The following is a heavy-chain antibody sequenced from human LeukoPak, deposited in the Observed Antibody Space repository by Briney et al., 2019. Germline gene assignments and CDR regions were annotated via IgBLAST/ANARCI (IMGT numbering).Heavy chain of an antibody. D-gene: IGHD2-2*01. CDR3: ARDQIVVVPAAIRGAFDP. CDR1: GGSISSSSYY. CDR2: IYYSGST. V-gene: IGHV4-39*07. J-gene: IGHJ5*02. Sequence: SETLSLTCTVSGGSISSSSYYWGWIRQPPGKGLEWIGSIYYSGSTYYSPSLKSRVTISVDTSKNQFSLKLSSVTAADTAVYYCARDQIVVVPAAIRGAFDPWGQGTLVTVSS.